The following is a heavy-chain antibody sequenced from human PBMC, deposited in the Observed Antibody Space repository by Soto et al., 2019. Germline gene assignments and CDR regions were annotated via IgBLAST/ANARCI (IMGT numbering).Heavy chain of an antibody. V-gene: IGHV3-13*01. Sequence: EVQLVESGGALVQPGGSLRLSCTASGFTFNNYDMHWVRQATGKGLEWLSGIGAAGDTYYPGAVNGRFTISRDNARNSLLLQKNSLSAADTAVYYCVRGIMGPGDYYYGMDVWGQGTTVTVSS. CDR2: IGAAGDT. CDR3: VRGIMGPGDYYYGMDV. CDR1: GFTFNNYD. D-gene: IGHD2-8*01. J-gene: IGHJ6*02.